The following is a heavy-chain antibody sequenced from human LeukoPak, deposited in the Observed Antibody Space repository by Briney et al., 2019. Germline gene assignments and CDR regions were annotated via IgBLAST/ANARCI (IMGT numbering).Heavy chain of an antibody. J-gene: IGHJ4*02. Sequence: GGSLRLSCAASGFTFSSYAMHWVRQAPGKGLEWVGRIKSKTDGGTTDYAAPVKGRFTISRDDSKNTLYLQMNSLKTEDTAVYYCTSYSGYDPSGYWGQGTLVTVSS. CDR3: TSYSGYDPSGY. V-gene: IGHV3-15*01. CDR2: IKSKTDGGTT. D-gene: IGHD5-12*01. CDR1: GFTFSSYA.